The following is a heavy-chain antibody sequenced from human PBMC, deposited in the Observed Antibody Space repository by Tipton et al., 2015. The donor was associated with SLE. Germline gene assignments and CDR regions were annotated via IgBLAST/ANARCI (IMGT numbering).Heavy chain of an antibody. D-gene: IGHD1-26*01. CDR3: ARWEWDGMDV. V-gene: IGHV4-59*11. CDR1: GGSISSHY. J-gene: IGHJ6*02. CDR2: IYYSGST. Sequence: TCTVSGGSISSHYWSWIRQPPGKGLEWIGSIYYSGSTNYNPSLKSRGTISVDTSKNHFSLKLSSVSAADTAVYYCARWEWDGMDVWGQGTTVTVSS.